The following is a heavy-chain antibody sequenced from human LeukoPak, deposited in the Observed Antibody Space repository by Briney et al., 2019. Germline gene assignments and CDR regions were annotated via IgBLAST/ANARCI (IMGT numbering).Heavy chain of an antibody. Sequence: PGGSLRLSCVASGFTFSRFGMHWVRQAPGKGLEWVAFLRSDENKEHYADSVKGRFTISRDDSKNTLYLQMNSLRAEGTAVYYCARDLAIAAAGTSAGGYYYYYYYMDVWGKGTTVTVSS. V-gene: IGHV3-30*02. D-gene: IGHD6-13*01. CDR1: GFTFSRFG. CDR3: ARDLAIAAAGTSAGGYYYYYYYMDV. CDR2: LRSDENKE. J-gene: IGHJ6*03.